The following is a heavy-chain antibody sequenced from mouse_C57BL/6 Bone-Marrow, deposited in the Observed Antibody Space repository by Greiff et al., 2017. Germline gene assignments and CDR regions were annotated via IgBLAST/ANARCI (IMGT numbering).Heavy chain of an antibody. CDR3: ARAGCDWFAY. CDR2: INPNYGTT. Sequence: VHVKQSGPELVKPGASVKISCKASGYSFTDYNMNWVKQSNGKSLEWIGVINPNYGTTSYNHKFKGKATLTVDQSSSTTYMQLNSLTSEDSAVYDCARAGCDWFAYWGQGTLVTVSA. V-gene: IGHV1-39*01. J-gene: IGHJ3*01. CDR1: GYSFTDYN.